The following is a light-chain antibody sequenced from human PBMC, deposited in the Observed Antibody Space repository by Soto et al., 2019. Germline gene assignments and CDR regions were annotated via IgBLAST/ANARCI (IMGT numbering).Light chain of an antibody. CDR2: AAS. J-gene: IGKJ5*01. Sequence: DIQMTQSPSSLSASVGDRVTITCRASQSITDYLNWYQQKPGKAPKLLIYAASSLQSGVPSRFSASGSGTDFTLTISRLQTEDFATYFCPQTYITPYTFGQGTRLEIK. CDR1: QSITDY. CDR3: PQTYITPYT. V-gene: IGKV1-39*01.